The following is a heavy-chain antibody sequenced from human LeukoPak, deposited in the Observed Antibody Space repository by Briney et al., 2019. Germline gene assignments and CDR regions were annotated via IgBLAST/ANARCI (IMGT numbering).Heavy chain of an antibody. V-gene: IGHV3-66*01. D-gene: IGHD1-26*01. CDR3: ATRGAPGYYYGMDV. J-gene: IGHJ6*02. CDR2: MSSGCTT. Sequence: GGSLRLSRAPSVFTAGGNTMSWVCVAPGKGLGWVSIMSSGCTTSYADSVKGRFTISRDNSRNTLYLQMNSLRAEDTGVYYCATRGAPGYYYGMDVWGQGTTVTVSS. CDR1: VFTAGGNT.